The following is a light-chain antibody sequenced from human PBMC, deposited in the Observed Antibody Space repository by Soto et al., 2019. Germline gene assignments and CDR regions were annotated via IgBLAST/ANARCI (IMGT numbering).Light chain of an antibody. J-gene: IGLJ1*01. Sequence: QSVLTQPPPASRTPGQRVTITNSGSSSNIGSNYVYWYQQLPGTAPKLLIYRNNQRPSGVPDRFSGSKSGTSASLAISGLRSEDEADYYCAAWDDSLSAHYVFGTGTKVTVL. CDR2: RNN. V-gene: IGLV1-47*01. CDR3: AAWDDSLSAHYV. CDR1: SSNIGSNY.